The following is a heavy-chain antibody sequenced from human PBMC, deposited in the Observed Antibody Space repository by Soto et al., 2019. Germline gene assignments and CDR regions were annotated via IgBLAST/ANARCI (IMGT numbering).Heavy chain of an antibody. CDR1: GFTFSSYS. D-gene: IGHD3-16*01. J-gene: IGHJ6*02. CDR3: ARAWGSPYDKYYYGMDV. V-gene: IGHV3-48*02. Sequence: GGSLRLSXAASGFTFSSYSMNWVRQAPGKGLEWVSYISSSSSTIYYADSVKGRFTISRDNAKNSLYLQMNSLRDEDTAVYYCARAWGSPYDKYYYGMDVWGQGTTVTVSS. CDR2: ISSSSSTI.